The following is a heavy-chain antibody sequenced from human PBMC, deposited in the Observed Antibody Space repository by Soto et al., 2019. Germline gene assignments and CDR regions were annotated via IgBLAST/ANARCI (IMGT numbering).Heavy chain of an antibody. CDR1: GGSFSGYY. V-gene: IGHV4-34*01. J-gene: IGHJ6*02. CDR3: ARGLYDIVVVPAAIRNYGMDV. CDR2: INHSGST. D-gene: IGHD2-2*01. Sequence: SETLSLTCAVYGGSFSGYYWSWIRQPPVKGLEWIGEINHSGSTNYNPSLKSRVTISVDTSKNQFSLKLSSVTAADTAVYYCARGLYDIVVVPAAIRNYGMDVWGQGTTVTVSS.